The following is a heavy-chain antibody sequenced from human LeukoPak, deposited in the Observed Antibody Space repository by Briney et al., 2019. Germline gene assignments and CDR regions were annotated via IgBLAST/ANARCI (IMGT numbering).Heavy chain of an antibody. CDR3: ARAGPVTVTLYYFDY. J-gene: IGHJ4*02. Sequence: ASVKVSCKASGGTFSSYAISWVRQAPGQGLEWMGRIIPILGIANYAQKFQGRVTITADKSTSTAYMELSSLRSEDTAVYYCARAGPVTVTLYYFDYWGQGTLVTVSS. D-gene: IGHD4-17*01. CDR2: IIPILGIA. CDR1: GGTFSSYA. V-gene: IGHV1-69*04.